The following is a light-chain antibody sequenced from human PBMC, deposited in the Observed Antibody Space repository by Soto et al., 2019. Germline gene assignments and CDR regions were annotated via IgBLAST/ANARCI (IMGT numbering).Light chain of an antibody. CDR1: QSVSSTY. Sequence: EIVLTQSPGTLSFSPGERATLSCRASQSVSSTYIAWYQQNPGQAPRLLIYGASNRATGIPDRFSGSGSGTDFTLTISRLEPEDFAVYFCQQYGRSPPFTFGQGTKVEIK. V-gene: IGKV3-20*01. CDR3: QQYGRSPPFT. CDR2: GAS. J-gene: IGKJ2*01.